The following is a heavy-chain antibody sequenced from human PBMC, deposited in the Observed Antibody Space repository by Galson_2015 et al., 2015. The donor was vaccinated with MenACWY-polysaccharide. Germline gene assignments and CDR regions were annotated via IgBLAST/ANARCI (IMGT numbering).Heavy chain of an antibody. CDR2: VFWDDDK. CDR3: AHRLSGTEWYVYFFDY. V-gene: IGHV2-5*02. CDR1: GFSLSTSKVG. J-gene: IGHJ4*02. D-gene: IGHD3-3*01. Sequence: PALVKPTQTLTLTCTSSGFSLSTSKVGVGWVRQPPGKALEWLAVVFWDDDKRYNPSLKSRVTITKDTSKNQVVLKMTNMEPEDTATYYCAHRLSGTEWYVYFFDYWGQGTLVTVSS.